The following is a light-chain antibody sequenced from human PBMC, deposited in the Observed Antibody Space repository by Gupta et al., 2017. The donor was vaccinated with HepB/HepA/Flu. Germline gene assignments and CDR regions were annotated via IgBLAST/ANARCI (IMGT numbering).Light chain of an antibody. CDR2: SNN. CDR1: NSNIEINT. J-gene: IGLJ1*01. CDR3: AAWDDSLNGLV. Sequence: SVLTPPPSASGTPGQRVTISCSESNSNIEINTVNWYQQLPGTAPKLLIYSNNQRPSGVPDRFSGSKSGTSGYLAISGLQAEDEADYYCAAWDDSLNGLVFGPGTKVTVL. V-gene: IGLV1-44*01.